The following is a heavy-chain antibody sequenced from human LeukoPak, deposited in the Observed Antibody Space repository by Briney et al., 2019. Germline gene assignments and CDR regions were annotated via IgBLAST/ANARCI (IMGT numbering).Heavy chain of an antibody. D-gene: IGHD3-16*01. V-gene: IGHV1-69*04. CDR3: ATDLGDAFDI. CDR2: IIPILGIA. J-gene: IGHJ3*02. CDR1: GYTFTSYA. Sequence: ASVKVSCKASGYTFTSYAMNWVRQAPGQGLEWMGRIIPILGIANYAQKFQGRVTITADKSTSTAYMELSSLRSEDTAVYYCATDLGDAFDIWGQGTMVTVSS.